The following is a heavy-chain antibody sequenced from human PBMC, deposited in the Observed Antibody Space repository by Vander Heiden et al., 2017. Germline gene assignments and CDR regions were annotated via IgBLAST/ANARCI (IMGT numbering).Heavy chain of an antibody. D-gene: IGHD3-10*01. CDR3: ATGAPGAFDI. CDR2: SIPLFGTA. J-gene: IGHJ3*02. CDR1: GGSFISYA. V-gene: IGHV1-69*06. Sequence: QVQLVQSGAEVKKPGSSVKVSCKASGGSFISYAFSWVRQAPGQGLEWMGVSIPLFGTANYAQKFQGRVTISADKSTSTAFMELSSLRSEDTAVYFCATGAPGAFDIWGQGTRVTVSS.